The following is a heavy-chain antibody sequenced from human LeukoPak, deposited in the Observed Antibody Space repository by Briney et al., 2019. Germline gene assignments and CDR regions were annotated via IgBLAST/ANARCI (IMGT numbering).Heavy chain of an antibody. Sequence: SETLSLTCTVSGGSISSYYWSWIRQPPRKGLEWIGYIYYSGSTNYNPSLKSRVTISVDTSKNQFSLKLSSVTAADTAVYYCARSRYDFWSGYTNDAFDIWGQGTMVTVSS. J-gene: IGHJ3*02. CDR1: GGSISSYY. D-gene: IGHD3-3*01. V-gene: IGHV4-59*01. CDR2: IYYSGST. CDR3: ARSRYDFWSGYTNDAFDI.